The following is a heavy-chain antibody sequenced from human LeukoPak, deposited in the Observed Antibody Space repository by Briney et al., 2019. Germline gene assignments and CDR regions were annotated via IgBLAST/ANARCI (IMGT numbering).Heavy chain of an antibody. J-gene: IGHJ5*02. CDR1: GFTFSSYS. CDR3: ARDPYGSGTFDP. V-gene: IGHV3-21*01. D-gene: IGHD3-10*01. CDR2: ISSSSSYI. Sequence: NPGGSLRLSCAASGFTFSSYSMNWVRQAPGKGLEWVSSISSSSSYIYYADSVKGRFTISRDNAKNSLYLQMNSLRAEDTAVYYCARDPYGSGTFDPWGQGTLVTVSS.